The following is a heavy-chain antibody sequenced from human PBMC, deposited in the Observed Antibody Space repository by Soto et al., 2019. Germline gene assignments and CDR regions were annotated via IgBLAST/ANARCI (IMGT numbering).Heavy chain of an antibody. CDR3: ANDVRPHYYYDTTTYYRDE. J-gene: IGHJ4*01. CDR2: ISYDGSNK. V-gene: IGHV3-30*18. Sequence: GGSLRLSCAASGFTFSSYGMHWVRQAPGKGLEWVAVISYDGSNKYYADSMKGRFTISRDNSKNTLYLQMNSLRAEDTAVYYYANDVRPHYYYDTTTYYRDEWGHGTLVTVSS. D-gene: IGHD3-22*01. CDR1: GFTFSSYG.